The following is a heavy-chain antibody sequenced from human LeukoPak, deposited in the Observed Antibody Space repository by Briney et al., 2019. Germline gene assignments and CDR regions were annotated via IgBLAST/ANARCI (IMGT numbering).Heavy chain of an antibody. V-gene: IGHV3-7*01. CDR2: ITPDGGEK. J-gene: IGHJ4*02. D-gene: IGHD3/OR15-3a*01. CDR1: GFRFGVYR. Sequence: GGSLRLSCSASGFRFGVYRMPWVRQAPGEGLGWLANITPDGGEKYLLDSVKGRLTVSRDNANNALYLHINSLRAEDTAVYFWARHMDWTFDYWGQGILVTVSS. CDR3: ARHMDWTFDY.